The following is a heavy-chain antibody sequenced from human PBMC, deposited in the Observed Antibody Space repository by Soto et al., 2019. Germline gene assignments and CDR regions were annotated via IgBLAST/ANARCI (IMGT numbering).Heavy chain of an antibody. Sequence: SETLSLTCTVSGGSISSYYLSWIRQPPGKGLEWIGYIYYSGSTNYNPSLKSRVTISVDTSKNQFSLKLSSVTAADTAVYYCARLGDAAGVDYWGQGTLVTVSS. CDR2: IYYSGST. D-gene: IGHD2-15*01. CDR3: ARLGDAAGVDY. J-gene: IGHJ4*02. V-gene: IGHV4-59*08. CDR1: GGSISSYY.